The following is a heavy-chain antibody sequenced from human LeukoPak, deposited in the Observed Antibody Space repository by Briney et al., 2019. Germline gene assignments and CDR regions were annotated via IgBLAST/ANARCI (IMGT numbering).Heavy chain of an antibody. CDR2: IYYSGST. D-gene: IGHD3-16*01. J-gene: IGHJ4*02. V-gene: IGHV4-59*01. Sequence: SETLSLTCTVSGGSISSYYWSWIRQPPGKGLEWIGYIYYSGSTNYNPSLKSRVTISVDTSKNQFSLKLSSVTAADTAVYYCARGYYVRGYFDYWGQGTLVTVSS. CDR3: ARGYYVRGYFDY. CDR1: GGSISSYY.